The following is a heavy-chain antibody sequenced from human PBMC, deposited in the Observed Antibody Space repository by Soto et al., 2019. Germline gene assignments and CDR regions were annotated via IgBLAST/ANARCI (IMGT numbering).Heavy chain of an antibody. CDR2: ISSSSSSI. CDR1: GFTVSSYS. D-gene: IGHD2-15*01. CDR3: ARTCSGGTCFFDY. Sequence: GGSLRLSCEASGFTVSSYSMNWVRQAPGKGLEWVSYISSSSSSIYYADSVKGRLTSSRDNAKNSLYLQMNSLRAEDTAVYYCARTCSGGTCFFDYWGQGTLVTVSS. J-gene: IGHJ4*02. V-gene: IGHV3-48*01.